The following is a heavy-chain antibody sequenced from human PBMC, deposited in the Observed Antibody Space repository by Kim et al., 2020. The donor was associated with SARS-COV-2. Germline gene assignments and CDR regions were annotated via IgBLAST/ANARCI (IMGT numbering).Heavy chain of an antibody. CDR3: ARAEHTIFGVVVDYGMDG. CDR1: GFTFSSYS. Sequence: GGSLRLSCAASGFTFSSYSMNWVRQAPGKGLEWVSSISSSSSYIYYADSVKGRFTISRDNAKNSLYLQMNSLRAEDTAVYYCARAEHTIFGVVVDYGMDGWGQGTTVTVSS. D-gene: IGHD3-3*01. J-gene: IGHJ6*02. V-gene: IGHV3-21*01. CDR2: ISSSSSYI.